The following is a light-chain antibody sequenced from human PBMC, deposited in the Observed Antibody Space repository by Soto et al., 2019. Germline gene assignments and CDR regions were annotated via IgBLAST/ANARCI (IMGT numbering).Light chain of an antibody. CDR2: GAS. Sequence: EIVLTQSPGTLSLSPGERATLSCRASQSVSRSYLAWYQQKPGQAPRLLIYGASTRATGIPDRFSGSGSGTDFTLTITRLEPEDFAVYYCQQYGSSPITFGQGTRLEIK. J-gene: IGKJ5*01. V-gene: IGKV3-20*01. CDR3: QQYGSSPIT. CDR1: QSVSRSY.